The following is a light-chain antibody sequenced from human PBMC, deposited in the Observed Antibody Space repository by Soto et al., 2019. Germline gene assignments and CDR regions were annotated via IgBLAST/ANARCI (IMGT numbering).Light chain of an antibody. Sequence: QSVLTHPPSASGTPGQRVTIPGSGSSSNIGSNYVYWYQQLPGTAPKLLIYRNNQRPSGVPDRFSGSKSGTSASLAISGLRSEDEADYYCAAWDDSLSGYVFGTGTKVTVL. J-gene: IGLJ1*01. CDR2: RNN. CDR1: SSNIGSNY. CDR3: AAWDDSLSGYV. V-gene: IGLV1-47*01.